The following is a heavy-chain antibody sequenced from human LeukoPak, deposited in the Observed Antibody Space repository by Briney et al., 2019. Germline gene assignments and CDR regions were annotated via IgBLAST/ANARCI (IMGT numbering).Heavy chain of an antibody. V-gene: IGHV1-18*01. J-gene: IGHJ4*02. CDR3: ARDEVWFGINYFDY. CDR2: ISAYNGNT. D-gene: IGHD3-10*01. CDR1: GYTFTSYG. Sequence: ASVTVSCKASGYTFTSYGISWVRQAPGQGLEWMGWISAYNGNTNYAQKLQGRVTMTTDTSTSTAYMELRSLRSDDTAVYYCARDEVWFGINYFDYWGQGTLVTVSS.